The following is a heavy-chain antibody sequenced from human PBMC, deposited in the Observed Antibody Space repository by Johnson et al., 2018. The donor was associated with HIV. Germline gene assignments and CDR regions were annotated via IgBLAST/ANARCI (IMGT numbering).Heavy chain of an antibody. V-gene: IGHV3-30*02. Sequence: QVQLVESGGGVVQPGGSLRLSCAASGFTFSSYGMHWVRQAPGKGLEWVTFIRYDGSDTYYPGSVKGRFTISRENAKNSLYLQMNSLRAGDTAAYYCARAGDYDILTGSLMKGAFDIWGQGTMVIVSS. CDR1: GFTFSSYG. CDR2: IRYDGSDT. D-gene: IGHD3-9*01. CDR3: ARAGDYDILTGSLMKGAFDI. J-gene: IGHJ3*02.